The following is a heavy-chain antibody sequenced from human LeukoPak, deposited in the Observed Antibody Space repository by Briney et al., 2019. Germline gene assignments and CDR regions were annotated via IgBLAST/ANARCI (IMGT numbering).Heavy chain of an antibody. D-gene: IGHD3-22*01. CDR1: GGSISSYY. CDR3: ARDGSLFYDSSGYLDY. Sequence: SETLSHTCTVSGGSISSYYWSWIRQPPGKGLEWIGYIYYSGSTNYNPSLKSRVTISVDTSKNQFSLKLSSVTAADTAVYYCARDGSLFYDSSGYLDYWGQGTLVTVSS. CDR2: IYYSGST. J-gene: IGHJ4*02. V-gene: IGHV4-59*01.